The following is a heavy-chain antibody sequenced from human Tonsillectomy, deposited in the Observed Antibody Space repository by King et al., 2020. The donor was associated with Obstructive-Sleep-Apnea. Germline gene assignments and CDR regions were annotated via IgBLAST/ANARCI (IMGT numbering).Heavy chain of an antibody. D-gene: IGHD2-15*01. CDR1: GYTFTSYW. V-gene: IGHV5-51*01. CDR3: ARHGEPGYCSGDTCYDYFYGMDV. CDR2: IYPRDSDT. J-gene: IGHJ6*02. Sequence: VQLVESGAEVKKPGESLKISCKGSGYTFTSYWIGWVRQMPGKGLEWMGIIYPRDSDTKYSPSFQGQVTISVDKSISTAYLQWGSLKASDTAMYYCARHGEPGYCSGDTCYDYFYGMDVWGQGTTVTVSS.